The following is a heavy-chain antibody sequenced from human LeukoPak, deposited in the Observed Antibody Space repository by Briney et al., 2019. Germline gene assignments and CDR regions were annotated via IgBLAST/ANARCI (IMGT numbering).Heavy chain of an antibody. Sequence: GGSLRLCCAASGFTFSSYAMSWVRQAPGKGLEWVSAISGSGGSTYYADSVKGRFTISRDNSKNTVYLQMNSLRAEDTAVYYCARGYYYDSRTTSGYFDYWGQGTLVTVSS. J-gene: IGHJ4*02. D-gene: IGHD3-22*01. V-gene: IGHV3-23*01. CDR3: ARGYYYDSRTTSGYFDY. CDR2: ISGSGGST. CDR1: GFTFSSYA.